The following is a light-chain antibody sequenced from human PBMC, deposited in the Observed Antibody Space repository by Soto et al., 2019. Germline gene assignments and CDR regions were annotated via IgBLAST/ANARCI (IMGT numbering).Light chain of an antibody. CDR2: AAS. CDR1: QSVTSSY. J-gene: IGKJ1*01. V-gene: IGKV3-20*01. CDR3: QQMGT. Sequence: TQSPSTLSASVGDTVTVTCRASQSVTSSYLAWYQQKPGQAPRLLIYAASSRATGIPDRFSGSGSGTDFTLTISRLEPEDFAVYYCQQMGTFGQGTKVDIK.